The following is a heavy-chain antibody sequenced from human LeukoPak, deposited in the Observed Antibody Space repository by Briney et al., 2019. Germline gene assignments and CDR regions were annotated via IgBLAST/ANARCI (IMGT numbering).Heavy chain of an antibody. CDR3: TRQGSGWYPYFDY. CDR1: GFTFSGSA. J-gene: IGHJ4*02. Sequence: GGSLRLSCAASGFTFSGSAMHWVRQASGKGLEWVGRIRSKANSYATAYAASVKGRFTISRDDSKNTAYLQMNSLKTEDTAVYYCTRQGSGWYPYFDYWGQGNLVTVSS. D-gene: IGHD6-19*01. V-gene: IGHV3-73*01. CDR2: IRSKANSYAT.